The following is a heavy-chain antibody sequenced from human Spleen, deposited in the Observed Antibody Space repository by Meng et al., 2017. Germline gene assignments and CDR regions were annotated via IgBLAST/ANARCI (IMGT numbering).Heavy chain of an antibody. Sequence: GESLKISCVASGFSVSHNYMSWVRQAPGKGLEWVSVIYSGGNTYYADSVKGRFTISRDNSKNTVFLHINSLRPEDTAVYYCARDGKGYSGSYADYWGQGTLVTVPQ. CDR3: ARDGKGYSGSYADY. D-gene: IGHD1-26*01. CDR2: IYSGGNT. J-gene: IGHJ4*02. CDR1: GFSVSHNY. V-gene: IGHV3-66*02.